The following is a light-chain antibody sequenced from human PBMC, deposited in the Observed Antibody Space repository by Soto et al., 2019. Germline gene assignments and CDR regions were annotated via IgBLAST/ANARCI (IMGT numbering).Light chain of an antibody. J-gene: IGKJ5*01. CDR3: QQYNSYPIT. CDR2: DAS. V-gene: IGKV1-5*01. CDR1: QSISSW. Sequence: DIQMTQSPSTLSASVGDRVTITCRASQSISSWLAWYQQKPGKAPKLLIYDASNLESGVPSRFGGSGSGTEFTLTISSLQPDDFATYYCQQYNSYPITFGQGTRLEIK.